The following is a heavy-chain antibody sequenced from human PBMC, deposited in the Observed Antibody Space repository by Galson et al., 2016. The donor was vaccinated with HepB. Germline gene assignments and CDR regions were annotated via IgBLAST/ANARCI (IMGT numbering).Heavy chain of an antibody. D-gene: IGHD2-8*01. CDR3: AKDQSNGASPFDY. V-gene: IGHV3-23*01. CDR2: IGGSDGKL. J-gene: IGHJ4*02. CDR1: GFTFSSFA. Sequence: SLRLSCAASGFTFSSFAMSWVRQAPGKGLQWVSTIGGSDGKLYYADSVKGRFTISRDNAKNSLYLQMNSLRDEDTALYYCAKDQSNGASPFDYWGRGTLVTVSS.